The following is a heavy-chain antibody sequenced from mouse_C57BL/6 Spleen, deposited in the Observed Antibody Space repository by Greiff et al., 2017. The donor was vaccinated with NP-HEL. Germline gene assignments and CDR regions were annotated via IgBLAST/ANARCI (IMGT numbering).Heavy chain of an antibody. CDR2: IYPGSGST. CDR3: ALYDYDGDY. CDR1: GYTFTSYW. D-gene: IGHD2-4*01. V-gene: IGHV1-55*01. J-gene: IGHJ2*01. Sequence: VQLQQPGAELVKPGASVKMSCKASGYTFTSYWITWVKQRPGQGLEWIGDIYPGSGSTNYNEKFKSKATLTVDKPSSTAYMQLSSLTSEDSAVYYCALYDYDGDYWGQGTTLTVSS.